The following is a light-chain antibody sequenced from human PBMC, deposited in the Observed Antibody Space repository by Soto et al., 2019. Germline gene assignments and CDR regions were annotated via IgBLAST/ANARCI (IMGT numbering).Light chain of an antibody. CDR3: QQCQSWPLT. J-gene: IGKJ4*01. Sequence: IVLTQSPANRSSFPGDRVTLSCRASQCINTNLAWYQHRPGQAPRLLIYRASRRAAGIPARFSASGSGTDFTITISDLKTEDFALYYCQQCQSWPLTFGGGTKVDIK. CDR2: RAS. V-gene: IGKV3-11*01. CDR1: QCINTN.